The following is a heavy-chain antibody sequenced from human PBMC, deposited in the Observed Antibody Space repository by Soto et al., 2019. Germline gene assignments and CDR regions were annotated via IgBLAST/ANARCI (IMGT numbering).Heavy chain of an antibody. CDR2: IYYSGST. CDR3: ARSFKDIVVIPQLD. V-gene: IGHV4-31*03. Sequence: PSETLSLTCTVSGGSISSGGYYWSWIRRHPGKGLEWIGYIYYSGSTYYNPSLKSRVTISVDTSKNQFSLKLSSVTAADTAVYYCARSFKDIVVIPQLDWGQGTLVTVSS. J-gene: IGHJ4*02. CDR1: GGSISSGGYY. D-gene: IGHD2-15*01.